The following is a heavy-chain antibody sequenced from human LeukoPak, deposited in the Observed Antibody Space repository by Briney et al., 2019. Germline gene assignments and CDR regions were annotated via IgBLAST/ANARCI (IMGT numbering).Heavy chain of an antibody. CDR3: ARGQIIGVDYDSSGYCYFDY. V-gene: IGHV4-59*01. CDR1: GGSISSYY. J-gene: IGHJ4*02. CDR2: IYYSGST. Sequence: PSETLSLTCTVSGGSISSYYWSWIRQPPGKGLEWIGYIYYSGSTNYNPSLKSRVTISVDTSKNQFSLKLSSVTAADTAVYYCARGQIIGVDYDSSGYCYFDYWGQGTLVTVSS. D-gene: IGHD3-22*01.